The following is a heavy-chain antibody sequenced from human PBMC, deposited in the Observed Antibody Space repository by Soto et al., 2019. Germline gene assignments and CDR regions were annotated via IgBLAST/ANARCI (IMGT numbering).Heavy chain of an antibody. CDR2: ISDSVST. Sequence: QVQLQESGPGLVKPSQTLSLTCTVSGGSMDTIGFYWTCLRQHPGKGLERIGYISDSVSTYYNPSLKRLISISVDTSKNHFSLRLTSVTAADTAVYYCARSPRRYSSGWYEYFDSWGPGTLVSVSS. CDR1: GGSMDTIGFY. D-gene: IGHD6-19*01. CDR3: ARSPRRYSSGWYEYFDS. V-gene: IGHV4-31*01. J-gene: IGHJ4*02.